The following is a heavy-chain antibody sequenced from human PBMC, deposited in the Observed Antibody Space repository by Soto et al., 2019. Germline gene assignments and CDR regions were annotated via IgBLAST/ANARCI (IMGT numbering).Heavy chain of an antibody. CDR2: VSIGGST. D-gene: IGHD2-15*01. CDR1: GFTFSSYA. J-gene: IGHJ4*02. V-gene: IGHV3-23*01. Sequence: DVQLLESGGGLVQPEGSLRLSCAASGFTFSSYAMGWVRQGPGKGLEWVAVVSIGGSTHYADSVRGRFTISRDNSKKTLSLQMNSLTAEDTAVYFCAKRRGAGGHFDYWCQGALVTVSS. CDR3: AKRRGAGGHFDY.